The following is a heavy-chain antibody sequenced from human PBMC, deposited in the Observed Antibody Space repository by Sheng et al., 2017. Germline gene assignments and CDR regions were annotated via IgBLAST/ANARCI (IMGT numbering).Heavy chain of an antibody. CDR3: ASLTVVTPYYYYGMDV. Sequence: EVQLVESGGGLVQPGGSLRLSCAASGFTFSSYEMNWVRQAPGKGLEWVSYISSSGSTIYYADSVKCRFTISRDNAKNSLYLQMNSLRAEDTAVYYCASLTVVTPYYYYGMDVWGQGTTVT. J-gene: IGHJ6*02. D-gene: IGHD2-21*02. CDR2: ISSSGSTI. CDR1: GFTFSSYE. V-gene: IGHV3-48*03.